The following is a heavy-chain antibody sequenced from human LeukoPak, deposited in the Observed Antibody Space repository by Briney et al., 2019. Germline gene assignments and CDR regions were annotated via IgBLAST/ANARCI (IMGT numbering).Heavy chain of an antibody. CDR2: IYSGGST. D-gene: IGHD3-10*01. V-gene: IGHV3-53*01. CDR3: ASPLSITMVRGVKGYYGMDV. Sequence: GGSLRLSCAASGFTVSSNYMSWVRQAPGKGLEWVSVIYSGGSTYYADSGKGRFTISRDNSKNTLYLQMNSLRAEDTAVYYCASPLSITMVRGVKGYYGMDVWGKGTTVTVSS. CDR1: GFTVSSNY. J-gene: IGHJ6*04.